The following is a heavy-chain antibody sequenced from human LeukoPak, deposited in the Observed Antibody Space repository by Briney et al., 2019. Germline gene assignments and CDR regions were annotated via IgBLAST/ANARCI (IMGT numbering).Heavy chain of an antibody. Sequence: SETLSLACAVYGGSFSGYYWSWIRQPPGKGLEWIGEINHSGSTNYNPSLKSRVTISVDTSKNQFSLKLSSVTAADTAVYYCAVGNSSGWYRYWGQGTLVTVSS. CDR1: GGSFSGYY. V-gene: IGHV4-34*01. J-gene: IGHJ4*02. D-gene: IGHD6-19*01. CDR2: INHSGST. CDR3: AVGNSSGWYRY.